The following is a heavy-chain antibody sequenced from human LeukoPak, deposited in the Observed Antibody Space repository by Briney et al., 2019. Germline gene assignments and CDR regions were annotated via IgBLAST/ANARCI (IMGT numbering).Heavy chain of an antibody. CDR1: GGTFSSYA. Sequence: SVKVSCKASGGTFSSYAISWVRQAPGQGLEWMGGIIPIFDTANYAQKFQGRVTITTDESTSTAYMELSSLRSEDTAVYYCASYYYGSGSYDYWGQGTLVTVSS. J-gene: IGHJ4*02. D-gene: IGHD3-10*01. CDR2: IIPIFDTA. CDR3: ASYYYGSGSYDY. V-gene: IGHV1-69*05.